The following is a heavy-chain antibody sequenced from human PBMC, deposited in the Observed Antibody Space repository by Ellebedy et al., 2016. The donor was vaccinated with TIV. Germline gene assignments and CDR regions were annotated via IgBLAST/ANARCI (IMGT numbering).Heavy chain of an antibody. CDR3: ARDADVNGHYSQFDL. V-gene: IGHV3-33*01. CDR2: IWYDGNRK. J-gene: IGHJ4*02. Sequence: PGGSLRLSCAASGVTFTKYGFHRVRQAQGPGLEWVGVIWYDGNRKYYTDSVKGRFTIFRDNSKNTLYLQMTSLRADDAAVYYCARDADVNGHYSQFDLWGQGTLVTVSS. CDR1: GVTFTKYG. D-gene: IGHD2-21*01.